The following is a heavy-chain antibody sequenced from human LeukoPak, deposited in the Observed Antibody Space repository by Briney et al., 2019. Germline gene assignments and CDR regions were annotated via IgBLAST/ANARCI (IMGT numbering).Heavy chain of an antibody. Sequence: SETLSLTCAVYGGSFRGYYWSWICQPPGKGLEWIGEINHSGSTNYNPSLKSRVTISVDTSRNQFSLKLSSVTAADTAVYYCARGLGGDVVVVASHYFDYWGQGTLVTVSS. D-gene: IGHD2-15*01. J-gene: IGHJ4*02. V-gene: IGHV4-34*01. CDR3: ARGLGGDVVVVASHYFDY. CDR1: GGSFRGYY. CDR2: INHSGST.